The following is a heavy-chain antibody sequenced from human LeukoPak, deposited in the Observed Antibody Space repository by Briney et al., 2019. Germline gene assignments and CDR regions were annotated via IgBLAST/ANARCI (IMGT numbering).Heavy chain of an antibody. D-gene: IGHD1-7*01. CDR3: ARDSVRGGNWNYYSWFDP. V-gene: IGHV3-23*01. CDR1: GFTFSSYA. J-gene: IGHJ5*02. Sequence: PGGSLRLSCAASGFTFSSYAMSWVRQAPGKGLEWVSAISGSGGSTYYADSVKGRFTISRDNSKNTLYLQMNSLRAEDTAVYYCARDSVRGGNWNYYSWFDPWGQGTLVTVSS. CDR2: ISGSGGST.